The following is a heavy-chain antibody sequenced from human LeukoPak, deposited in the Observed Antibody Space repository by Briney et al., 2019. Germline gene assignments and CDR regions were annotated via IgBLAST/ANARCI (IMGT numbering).Heavy chain of an antibody. V-gene: IGHV1-2*02. D-gene: IGHD1-26*01. Sequence: ASVKVSCKASGYTFTGYYMHWVRQAPGQGLEWMGWINPNSGGTNYAQKFQGRVTMTRDTSISTAYMELSRLRSDDTAVYYCARDRGWYSGSSPPAWVDYWGQGTLVTVSS. J-gene: IGHJ4*02. CDR3: ARDRGWYSGSSPPAWVDY. CDR2: INPNSGGT. CDR1: GYTFTGYY.